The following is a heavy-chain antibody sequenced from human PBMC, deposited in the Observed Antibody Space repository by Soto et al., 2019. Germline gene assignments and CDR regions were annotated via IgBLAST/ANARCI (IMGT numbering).Heavy chain of an antibody. V-gene: IGHV3-66*01. J-gene: IGHJ4*02. CDR3: AKRKYCSSTTCFDY. CDR2: MYSGGET. CDR1: GFIFSNYA. D-gene: IGHD2-2*01. Sequence: PGGSLRLSCAASGFIFSNYAMHWVRQVPGKGLDWVSIMYSGGETYYAASVKGRFTISRDNSKNTLYLQMSSLRVEDTAVYYCAKRKYCSSTTCFDYWGQGTLVTVSS.